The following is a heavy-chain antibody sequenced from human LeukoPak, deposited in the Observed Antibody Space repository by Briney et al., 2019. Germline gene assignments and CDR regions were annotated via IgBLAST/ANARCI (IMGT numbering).Heavy chain of an antibody. CDR2: ISYDGSNE. J-gene: IGHJ4*02. D-gene: IGHD2-2*01. V-gene: IGHV3-30*18. CDR1: GFTFNNYG. CDR3: AKDMDCSSINCHSTNYFDY. Sequence: GRSLRLSCVASGFTFNNYGMHWVRQAPGKGLEWVAVISYDGSNEYYGDSVKGRFTISRENSENTLYLQMNSLGAEDTAVYYCAKDMDCSSINCHSTNYFDYWGRGTPVTVSS.